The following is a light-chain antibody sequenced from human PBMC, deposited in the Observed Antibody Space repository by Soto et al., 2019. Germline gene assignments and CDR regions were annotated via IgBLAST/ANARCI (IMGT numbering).Light chain of an antibody. CDR3: KQYNSWAAIS. CDR2: GAS. V-gene: IGKV3D-15*01. Sequence: EIVMTQSPVTLSVSPGERATLSCRASQFVSSNLAWYQQKPGQAPRLLIYGASTRATGIPARFSGSGSGTEFTLTISNLQSDDFAVYYCKQYNSWAAISFGQGTRLEIK. J-gene: IGKJ5*01. CDR1: QFVSSN.